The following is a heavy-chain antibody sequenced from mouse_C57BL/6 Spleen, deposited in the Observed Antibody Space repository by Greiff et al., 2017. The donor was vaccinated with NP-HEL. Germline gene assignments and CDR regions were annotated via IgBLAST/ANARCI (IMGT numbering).Heavy chain of an antibody. Sequence: VQLQQPGAELVKPGASVKLSCKASGYTFTSYWMQWVKQRPGQGLEWIGEIDPSDSYTNYNQKFKGKATLTVDTSSSTAYMQLSSLTSEDSAVYYCARKGGYGLDYWGQGTTLTVSS. V-gene: IGHV1-50*01. J-gene: IGHJ2*01. CDR3: ARKGGYGLDY. CDR1: GYTFTSYW. CDR2: IDPSDSYT. D-gene: IGHD2-10*02.